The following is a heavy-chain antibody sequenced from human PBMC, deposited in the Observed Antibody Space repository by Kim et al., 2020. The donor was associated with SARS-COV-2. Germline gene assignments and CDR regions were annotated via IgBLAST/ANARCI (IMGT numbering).Heavy chain of an antibody. CDR2: ISYDGSNK. J-gene: IGHJ6*02. Sequence: GGSLRLSCAASGFTFSSYGMHWVRQAPGKGLEWVAVISYDGSNKYYADSVKGRFTISRDNSKNTLYLQMNSLRAEDTAVYYCAKTNYYGSGSYYYSLYYYYGMDVWGQGTTVTVSS. D-gene: IGHD3-10*01. CDR1: GFTFSSYG. CDR3: AKTNYYGSGSYYYSLYYYYGMDV. V-gene: IGHV3-30*18.